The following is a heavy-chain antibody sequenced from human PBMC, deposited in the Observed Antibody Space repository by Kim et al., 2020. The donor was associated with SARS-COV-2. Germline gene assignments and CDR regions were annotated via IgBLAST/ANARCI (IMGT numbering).Heavy chain of an antibody. CDR2: INHSGST. J-gene: IGHJ6*02. V-gene: IGHV4-34*01. D-gene: IGHD3-22*01. CDR1: GGSFSGYY. Sequence: SETLSLTCAVYGGSFSGYYWSWIRQPPGKGLEWIGEINHSGSTNYNPSLKSRVTISVDTSKNQFSLKLSSVTAADTAVYYCARDKRDYYDSSGYYEGRYYYYGMDVWGQGTTVTVSS. CDR3: ARDKRDYYDSSGYYEGRYYYYGMDV.